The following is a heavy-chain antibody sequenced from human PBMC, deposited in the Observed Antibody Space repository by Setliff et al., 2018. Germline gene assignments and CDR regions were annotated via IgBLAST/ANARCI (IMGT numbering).Heavy chain of an antibody. V-gene: IGHV3-23*01. CDR3: VRDTTSGWMLTN. D-gene: IGHD6-25*01. CDR2: ITGSGGGT. J-gene: IGHJ4*02. Sequence: GSLRLSCAASGFTFSSYAMSWVRQAPGKGLEWVSLITGSGGGTYYADSVRGRFTISRDNARDSLYLQMNSLRAEDTAVYYCVRDTTSGWMLTNWGQGTLVTVSS. CDR1: GFTFSSYA.